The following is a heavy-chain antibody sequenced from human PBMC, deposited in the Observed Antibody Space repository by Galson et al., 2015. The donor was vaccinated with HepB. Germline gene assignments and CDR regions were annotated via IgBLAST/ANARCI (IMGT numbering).Heavy chain of an antibody. CDR1: GFTFSSYA. Sequence: SLRLSCAASGFTFSSYAMHWVRQAPGKGLEWVAVISYDGSNKYYADSVKGRFTISRDNSKNTLYLQMNSLRAEDTAVYYCARDNFDSSGYYYQHAFDIWGQGTMVTVSS. D-gene: IGHD3-22*01. CDR2: ISYDGSNK. J-gene: IGHJ3*02. CDR3: ARDNFDSSGYYYQHAFDI. V-gene: IGHV3-30-3*01.